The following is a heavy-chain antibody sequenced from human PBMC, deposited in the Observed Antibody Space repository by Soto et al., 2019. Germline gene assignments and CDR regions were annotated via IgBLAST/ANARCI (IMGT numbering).Heavy chain of an antibody. CDR1: GDSCTSYW. CDR3: AVDPYYYYYGMDV. Sequence: PXESVKISCKGAGDSCTSYWISWVRQIPGKGLEWMGRIDPSDSYTNYSPSFQGHVTISADKSISTAYLQWSSLKASDTAMYYCAVDPYYYYYGMDVWGQGTTVTVSS. CDR2: IDPSDSYT. J-gene: IGHJ6*02. V-gene: IGHV5-10-1*01.